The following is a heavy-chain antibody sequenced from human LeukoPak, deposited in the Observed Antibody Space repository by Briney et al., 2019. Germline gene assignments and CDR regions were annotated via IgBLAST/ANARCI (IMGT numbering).Heavy chain of an antibody. V-gene: IGHV1-69*06. CDR1: GGTFSSYA. CDR3: ARAGYYDSSSELRVDY. D-gene: IGHD3-22*01. J-gene: IGHJ4*02. CDR2: IIPIFGTA. Sequence: SVKVSCKASGGTFSSYAISWVRQAPGQGLEWMGRIIPIFGTANYAQKFQGRVTITADKSTSTAYMELSSLRSEDTAVRYCARAGYYDSSSELRVDYWGQGTLVTVSS.